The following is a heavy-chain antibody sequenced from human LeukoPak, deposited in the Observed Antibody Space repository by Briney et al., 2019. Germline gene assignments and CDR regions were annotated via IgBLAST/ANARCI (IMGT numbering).Heavy chain of an antibody. CDR1: GFTFSSYG. CDR3: ARSESGWAFDH. V-gene: IGHV3-30*02. CDR2: IRYHGTTI. D-gene: IGHD6-19*01. J-gene: IGHJ4*02. Sequence: GGSLRLSCAASGFTFSSYGMHWVRQAPGKGLEWVAFIRYHGTTIYYTDSVKGRFTISRDNSKNMLHLQMNSLRAEDTAVYYCARSESGWAFDHWGQGTLVTVSS.